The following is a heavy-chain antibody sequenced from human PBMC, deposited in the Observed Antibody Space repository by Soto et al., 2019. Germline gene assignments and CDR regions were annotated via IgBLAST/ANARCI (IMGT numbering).Heavy chain of an antibody. J-gene: IGHJ6*01. D-gene: IGHD3-10*01. CDR2: IIPIFGTA. CDR1: GGTFSSYA. V-gene: IGHV1-69*12. Sequence: QVQLVQSGAEVKKPGSSVKVSCKASGGTFSSYAISWVRQAPGQGLEWMGGIIPIFGTANYAQKFQGRVKISADESTSTAYMELSRMRSEHADVYYCARGGGVVGGAKLDDGGMDVGGQGTTVTVSS. CDR3: ARGGGVVGGAKLDDGGMDV.